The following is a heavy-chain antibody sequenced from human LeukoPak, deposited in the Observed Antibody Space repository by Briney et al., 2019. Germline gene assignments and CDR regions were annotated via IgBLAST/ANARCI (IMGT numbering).Heavy chain of an antibody. Sequence: SETLSLTCTVSGGSISSYYWSWIRQPPGKGLEWIGYIYYSGSTNYNPSLKSRVTISVDTSKNQFSLKLSSVTAADTAVYYCARAAYGDLHFDYWGQGTLVTVSS. CDR1: GGSISSYY. J-gene: IGHJ4*02. CDR2: IYYSGST. V-gene: IGHV4-59*01. D-gene: IGHD4-17*01. CDR3: ARAAYGDLHFDY.